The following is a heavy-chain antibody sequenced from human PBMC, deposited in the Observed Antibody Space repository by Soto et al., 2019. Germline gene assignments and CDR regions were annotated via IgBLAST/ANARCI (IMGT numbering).Heavy chain of an antibody. D-gene: IGHD6-19*01. CDR3: ARASMAGTP. CDR2: IYAGGTT. J-gene: IGHJ4*02. Sequence: EVQLVDSGGGLVQPGGSLRLSCAASGFTVSSNYMSWVRQATGKGLEWVSVIYAGGTTYYADSVKDRFTISRDNSKNTRYRQMNKLRAEDPAEYYSARASMAGTPWGQGSLGTVSS. CDR1: GFTVSSNY. V-gene: IGHV3-66*01.